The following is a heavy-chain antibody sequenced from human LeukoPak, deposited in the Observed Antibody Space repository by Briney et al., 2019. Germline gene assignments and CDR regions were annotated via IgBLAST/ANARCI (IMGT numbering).Heavy chain of an antibody. Sequence: SGPTLVNPTQTLTLTCSFSGFSLSTGGVGVGWVRQPPGKPLEWLANIYWDDDKRYSSSLRSRLTITKDTSRNQVVLTMTNMDPVDTATYYCAQRRGWDLMPGFEFWGQGTLVTVSS. CDR2: IYWDDDK. CDR3: AQRRGWDLMPGFEF. D-gene: IGHD1-26*01. J-gene: IGHJ4*02. V-gene: IGHV2-5*02. CDR1: GFSLSTGGVG.